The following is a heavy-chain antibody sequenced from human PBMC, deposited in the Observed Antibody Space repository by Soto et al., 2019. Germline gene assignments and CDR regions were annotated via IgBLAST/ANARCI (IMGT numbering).Heavy chain of an antibody. CDR3: ARESRYCSGGSCYFLPGIDY. CDR1: GGTFSSYA. CDR2: IIPIFGTA. Sequence: QVQLVQSGAEVKKPGSSVKVSCKASGGTFSSYAISWVRQAPGQGREWMGGIIPIFGTANYAQKFQGRVTITADESTSTAYMDLSSRRSEDTAVYYCARESRYCSGGSCYFLPGIDYWGQGTLVTVSS. D-gene: IGHD2-15*01. V-gene: IGHV1-69*12. J-gene: IGHJ4*02.